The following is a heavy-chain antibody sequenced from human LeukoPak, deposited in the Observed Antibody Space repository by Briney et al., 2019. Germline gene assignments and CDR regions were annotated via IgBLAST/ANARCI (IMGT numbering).Heavy chain of an antibody. CDR2: IIPILGIA. CDR1: GGTFSSYA. Sequence: SVKVSCKASGGTFSSYAISWVRQAPGQGLEWMGRIIPILGIANYAQKFQSRVTITADKSTSTAYMELSSRRSEDTAVYYCASALGTVTGYWGQGTLVTVSS. CDR3: ASALGTVTGY. J-gene: IGHJ4*02. V-gene: IGHV1-69*04. D-gene: IGHD4-17*01.